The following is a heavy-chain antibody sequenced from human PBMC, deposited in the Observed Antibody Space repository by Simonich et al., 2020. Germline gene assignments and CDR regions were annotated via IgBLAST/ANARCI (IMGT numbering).Heavy chain of an antibody. V-gene: IGHV3-7*01. CDR1: GFTFSSYW. Sequence: EVQLVESGGGLVQPGGSLRLSCAAYGFTFSSYWMSWVRQDPGKGLEWVANIKQDGSEKYYVDSVKGRFTISRDNAKNSLYLQMNSLRAEDTAVYYCARDGLGTAYYYYMDVWGKGTTVTVSS. CDR3: ARDGLGTAYYYYMDV. D-gene: IGHD7-27*01. CDR2: IKQDGSEK. J-gene: IGHJ6*03.